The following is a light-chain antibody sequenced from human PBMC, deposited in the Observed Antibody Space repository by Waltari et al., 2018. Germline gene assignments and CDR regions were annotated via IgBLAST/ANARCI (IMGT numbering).Light chain of an antibody. V-gene: IGKV1-12*01. Sequence: DIQMTQSPSSVSASVGDRVTITCRASQDISSWLAWYQQQPGKAPKLLIYAASSLQSCVPSRFSGSGSGTDFTLTISSLQPEDFATYYCQQANSFPLLTFGGGTKVELK. J-gene: IGKJ4*01. CDR2: AAS. CDR1: QDISSW. CDR3: QQANSFPLLT.